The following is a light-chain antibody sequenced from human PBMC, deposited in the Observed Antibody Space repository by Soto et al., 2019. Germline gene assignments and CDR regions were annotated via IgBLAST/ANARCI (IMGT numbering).Light chain of an antibody. V-gene: IGKV1-39*01. Sequence: DIQVTQSPSSLSASLGDIVTITCRASQSISNHLNWYQQKPGKAPKLLIFAASSLQSGVPSRFSGSGSGAEFTLTITGLQPEDIATYSCQHYDSFWSFGQGTKVDI. CDR2: AAS. J-gene: IGKJ1*01. CDR3: QHYDSFWS. CDR1: QSISNH.